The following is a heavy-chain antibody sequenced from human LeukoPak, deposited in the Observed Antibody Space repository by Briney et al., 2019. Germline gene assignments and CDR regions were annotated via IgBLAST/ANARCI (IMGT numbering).Heavy chain of an antibody. D-gene: IGHD3-3*01. CDR1: GGSISSGSYY. CDR2: IYTSGST. V-gene: IGHV4-61*02. J-gene: IGHJ5*02. Sequence: SETLSLTCTVSGGSISSGSYYWSCIRQPAGEGLEWIGRIYTSGSTNYNPSLKSRVTISVDTSKNQFSLKLSSVTAADTAVYYCARGIPVITILGGVTVLGPWGQGTLVTVSS. CDR3: ARGIPVITILGGVTVLGP.